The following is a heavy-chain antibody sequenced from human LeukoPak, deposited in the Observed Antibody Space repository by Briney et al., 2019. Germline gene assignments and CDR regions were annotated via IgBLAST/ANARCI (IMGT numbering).Heavy chain of an antibody. Sequence: GGSLRLSCAASGFTFSNYWMSWVRQTPGKGLEWVASIDQNGSEKDYVDSVKGRCTISRDNAKNSVYLQMNSLRADDTAVYYCARPSVLGPDTDYWGQGALVTVS. D-gene: IGHD2-2*01. J-gene: IGHJ4*02. V-gene: IGHV3-7*01. CDR1: GFTFSNYW. CDR2: IDQNGSEK. CDR3: ARPSVLGPDTDY.